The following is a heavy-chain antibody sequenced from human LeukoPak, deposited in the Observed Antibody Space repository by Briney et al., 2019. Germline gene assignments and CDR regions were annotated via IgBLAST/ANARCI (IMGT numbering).Heavy chain of an antibody. D-gene: IGHD4-17*01. V-gene: IGHV3-48*02. J-gene: IGHJ4*02. CDR3: ARDGYGDYLFDY. Sequence: GGSLRLSCAASRFTFSSYSLNWVRQAPGKGLEWVSYISSGGSTIYYADSVKGRFTISRDNARNSLYLQMDSLRDEDKAVYYCARDGYGDYLFDYWGQGTLVTVSS. CDR1: RFTFSSYS. CDR2: ISSGGSTI.